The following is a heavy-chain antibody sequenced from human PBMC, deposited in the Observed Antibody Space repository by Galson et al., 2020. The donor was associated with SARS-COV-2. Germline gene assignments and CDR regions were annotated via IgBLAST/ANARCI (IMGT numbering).Heavy chain of an antibody. D-gene: IGHD1-26*01. CDR3: ARTYSGSYFSYFDY. V-gene: IGHV3-30*04. CDR2: ISYDGSNK. J-gene: IGHJ4*02. Sequence: QLGESLKISCAASGFTFSSYAMHWVRQAPGKGLEWVAVISYDGSNKYYADSVKGRFTISRDNSKNTLYLQMNSLRAEDTAVYYCARTYSGSYFSYFDYWGQGTLVTVSS. CDR1: GFTFSSYA.